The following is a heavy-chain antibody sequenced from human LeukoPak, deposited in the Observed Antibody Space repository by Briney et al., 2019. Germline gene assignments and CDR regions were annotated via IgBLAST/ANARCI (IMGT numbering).Heavy chain of an antibody. CDR1: GYTFTGYY. CDR2: INPNSGGT. V-gene: IGHV1-2*02. CDR3: ARGRIVGATTVDY. J-gene: IGHJ4*02. D-gene: IGHD1-26*01. Sequence: ASVKVSCKASGYTFTGYYMHWVRQAPGQGLEWMGWINPNSGGTNYAQKFQGRVTMTRDTSISTAYMELSRLRSEDTAVYYCARGRIVGATTVDYWGQGTLVTVSS.